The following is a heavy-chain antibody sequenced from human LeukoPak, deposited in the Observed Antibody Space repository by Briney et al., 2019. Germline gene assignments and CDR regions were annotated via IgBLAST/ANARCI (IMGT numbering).Heavy chain of an antibody. Sequence: SETLSLTCTVSGGSISSYYWSWIRQPAGKGLEWIGRIYISGSTNYNPSLKSRVTMSVDTSKNQFSLKLSSVTAADTAVYYCARDGRFLNWFDPWGQGTLVTVSS. D-gene: IGHD3-3*01. J-gene: IGHJ5*02. CDR2: IYISGST. CDR1: GGSISSYY. V-gene: IGHV4-4*07. CDR3: ARDGRFLNWFDP.